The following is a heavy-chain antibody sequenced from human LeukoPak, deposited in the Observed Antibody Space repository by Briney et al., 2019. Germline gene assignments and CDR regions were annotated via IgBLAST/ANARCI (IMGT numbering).Heavy chain of an antibody. J-gene: IGHJ4*02. D-gene: IGHD4-23*01. V-gene: IGHV3-74*01. Sequence: PGGSLRLSCAASGFGFSRYWMHWVRQAPGTGLKWVSRIYRDGSTTDYADSVKGRFSISRDNSKNSLYLQMNSLRTEDTALYYCAKDSDYGGNSGNFDYWGQGTLVTVSS. CDR3: AKDSDYGGNSGNFDY. CDR2: IYRDGSTT. CDR1: GFGFSRYW.